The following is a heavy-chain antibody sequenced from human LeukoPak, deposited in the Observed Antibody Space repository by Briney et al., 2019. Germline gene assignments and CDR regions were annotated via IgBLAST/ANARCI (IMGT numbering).Heavy chain of an antibody. V-gene: IGHV3-30*04. CDR1: GFTFSSYA. J-gene: IGHJ4*02. CDR2: ISYDGSNK. CDR3: ARDGSGSYYKAAYYFDY. Sequence: GGSLRLSCAASGFTFSSYAMHWVRQAPGKGLEWVAVISYDGSNKYYADSVKGRFTISRDNSKNTLYLQMNSLRAEDTAVYYCARDGSGSYYKAAYYFDYWGQGTLVTVSS. D-gene: IGHD3-10*01.